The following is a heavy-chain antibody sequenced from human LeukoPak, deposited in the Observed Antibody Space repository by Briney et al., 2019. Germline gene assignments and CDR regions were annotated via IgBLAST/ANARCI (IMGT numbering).Heavy chain of an antibody. Sequence: PSETLSLTCSVSGGSNSRGTYYWRWIRQPAGKGLEWIGRIYISGSTNYNPSLKSRVTISVDTSKNQFSLKLSSVTAADTAVYYCAREPPSGLTYAFDIWGQGTMVTVSS. CDR2: IYISGST. V-gene: IGHV4-61*02. CDR1: GGSNSRGTYY. CDR3: AREPPSGLTYAFDI. J-gene: IGHJ3*02. D-gene: IGHD5-12*01.